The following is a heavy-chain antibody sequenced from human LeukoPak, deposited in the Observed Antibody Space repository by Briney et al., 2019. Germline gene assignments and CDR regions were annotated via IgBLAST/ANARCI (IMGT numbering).Heavy chain of an antibody. CDR2: ISSSSSYI. V-gene: IGHV3-21*01. CDR3: ARAYSERYGLGYYYMDV. CDR1: GFTFSTYS. Sequence: PGGSLRLSCAASGFTFSTYSINWVRQAPGKGLEWVSSISSSSSYIYYADSVKGRFTISRDSAKKSVYLQMNSLRAEDTAVYYCARAYSERYGLGYYYMDVWGKGTTVTISS. D-gene: IGHD1-26*01. J-gene: IGHJ6*03.